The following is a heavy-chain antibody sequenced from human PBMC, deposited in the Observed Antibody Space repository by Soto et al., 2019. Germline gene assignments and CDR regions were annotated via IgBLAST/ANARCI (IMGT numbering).Heavy chain of an antibody. J-gene: IGHJ6*02. CDR1: GYTXNSYY. CDR3: ARDKNYGMDV. V-gene: IGHV1-46*02. Sequence: SXKVSFKASGYTXNSYYVNLVRQAPGQGLEWMGIINPGGGSTSYAQKFQGRVTMTSDTSTSTVYMELSSLRSADTAVYYCARDKNYGMDVWGQGTTGTVSS. CDR2: INPGGGST.